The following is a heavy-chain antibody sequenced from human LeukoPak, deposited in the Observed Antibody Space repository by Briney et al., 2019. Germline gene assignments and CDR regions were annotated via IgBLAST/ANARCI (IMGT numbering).Heavy chain of an antibody. CDR1: GYSFTTYW. V-gene: IGHV5-51*01. Sequence: GESLKISCKGSGYSFTTYWIGWVRQMPGKGLEWMGIVYPGDSDTRNSPSFQGQVTISADKSISTAYLQWSSLKASDTAMYYCARERSSQGYFDFWGQGTLVTVSS. CDR2: VYPGDSDT. J-gene: IGHJ4*02. D-gene: IGHD6-6*01. CDR3: ARERSSQGYFDF.